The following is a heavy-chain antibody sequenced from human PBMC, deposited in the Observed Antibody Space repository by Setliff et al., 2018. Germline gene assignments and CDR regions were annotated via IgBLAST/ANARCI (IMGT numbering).Heavy chain of an antibody. Sequence: PGGSLRLSCAASGFTFGSYWLSGVRQAPGKGLGWVANRKQEESEKYYVDSVKGRFTISRDNAKNSLYLQMNSLRAEDTAVYYCARDHVYGSQYYYYYYGMDVWGQGTTVTVSS. J-gene: IGHJ6*02. CDR3: ARDHVYGSQYYYYYYGMDV. CDR2: RKQEESEK. V-gene: IGHV3-7*01. CDR1: GFTFGSYW. D-gene: IGHD3-10*01.